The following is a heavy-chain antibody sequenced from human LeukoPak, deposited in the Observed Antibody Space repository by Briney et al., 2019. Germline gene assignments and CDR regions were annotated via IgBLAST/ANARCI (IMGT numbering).Heavy chain of an antibody. CDR2: ISGSSTYI. D-gene: IGHD3-9*01. J-gene: IGHJ5*02. V-gene: IGHV3-21*01. CDR1: GFTFNTYS. Sequence: PGGSLRLSCAASGFTFNTYSMNWVRQAPGKGLEWVSSISGSSTYIYYADSVKGRFTISRDNAKNCLYLQMNSLRAEDTAIYYCARAFLQTTVPGYRNWFDPWGQGTLVTVSS. CDR3: ARAFLQTTVPGYRNWFDP.